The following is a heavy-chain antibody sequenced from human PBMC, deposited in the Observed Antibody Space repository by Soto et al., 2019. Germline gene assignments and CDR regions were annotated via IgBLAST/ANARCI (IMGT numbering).Heavy chain of an antibody. CDR3: ARGANGYYYFDY. CDR1: GFSLSDYW. V-gene: IGHV3-74*01. CDR2: ITRDGSSR. J-gene: IGHJ4*02. Sequence: EVQLVESGGGLVQPGGSLRLSCAASGFSLSDYWMHWVRQAPGEGLVWLSRITRDGSSRNYADSVTGRFTISRDNAKNTLYLQVNSLRGEDTAVYYCARGANGYYYFDYWGQGTLVTVSS. D-gene: IGHD5-18*01.